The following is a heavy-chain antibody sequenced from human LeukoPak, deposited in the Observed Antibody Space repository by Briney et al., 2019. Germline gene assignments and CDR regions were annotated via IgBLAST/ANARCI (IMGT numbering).Heavy chain of an antibody. J-gene: IGHJ6*02. CDR2: VSGSGGRT. D-gene: IGHD5-24*01. V-gene: IGHV3-23*01. Sequence: GGSLRLSCAASEFTFTSYAMSWVRQASGKGLEWVSGVSGSGGRTDYADSVKGRFAISRDDSKNTVYLQTNSLRAEDTAVYYCAKDRSGWLQPNSYGMDVWGQGTTVTVSS. CDR1: EFTFTSYA. CDR3: AKDRSGWLQPNSYGMDV.